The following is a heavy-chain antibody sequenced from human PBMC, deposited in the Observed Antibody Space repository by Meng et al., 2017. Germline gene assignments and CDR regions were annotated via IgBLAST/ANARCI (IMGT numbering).Heavy chain of an antibody. Sequence: QVQLQQESGPGLVKPSGTLSLTCAVSGGSVSTNNWWGWVRQPPGKGLEWIGEVSPNGATNYNLSLKSRVTISVDKSNNHLSLGLTSVTAADTAVYYCATDDHGDDFDYWGQGILVTVSS. CDR2: VSPNGAT. CDR3: ATDDHGDDFDY. D-gene: IGHD4-17*01. J-gene: IGHJ4*02. CDR1: GGSVSTNNW. V-gene: IGHV4-4*02.